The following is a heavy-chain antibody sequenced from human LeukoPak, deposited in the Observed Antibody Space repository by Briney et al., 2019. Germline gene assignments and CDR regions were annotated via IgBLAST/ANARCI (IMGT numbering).Heavy chain of an antibody. V-gene: IGHV3-33*08. CDR3: ATAQPTSSWTGFNV. CDR1: EFTFTSYE. J-gene: IGHJ3*01. CDR2: IWFDGTNK. Sequence: GGSLRLSCAASEFTFTSYELNWVRQAPGKGLEWVAIIWFDGTNKYYADSVKGRFTISRDNSKDALYLQMDSLGAKDTAVYYCATAQPTSSWTGFNVWGQGTMVTVSS. D-gene: IGHD6-13*01.